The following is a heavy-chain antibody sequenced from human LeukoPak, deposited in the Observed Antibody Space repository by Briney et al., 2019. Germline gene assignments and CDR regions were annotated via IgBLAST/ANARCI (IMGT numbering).Heavy chain of an antibody. CDR1: GFTFSDYY. V-gene: IGHV3-11*01. Sequence: GGSLRLSCAASGFTFSDYYMSWLRQAPGKGLEWVSYISGSGSTVYYAASVRGRFTISRDNAKNSLYLQMNSLRAEDTAVYYCARYTTDDAFDIWGQGTMVTVSS. CDR3: ARYTTDDAFDI. D-gene: IGHD4-17*01. CDR2: ISGSGSTV. J-gene: IGHJ3*02.